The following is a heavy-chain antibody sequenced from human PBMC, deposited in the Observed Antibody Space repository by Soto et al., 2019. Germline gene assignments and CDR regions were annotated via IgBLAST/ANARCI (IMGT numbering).Heavy chain of an antibody. Sequence: QVQLVQSGAEVKKPGSSVKVSCKASGGTFSSYAISWVRQAPGQGLEWMGGIIPIFGTANYAQKFQGRVTITSDESTSTAYMELSSLRSEDTAVYYCARDSITIFGVVIMSRGWFDRWGQGTLVTVSS. CDR2: IIPIFGTA. J-gene: IGHJ5*02. CDR3: ARDSITIFGVVIMSRGWFDR. V-gene: IGHV1-69*19. CDR1: GGTFSSYA. D-gene: IGHD3-3*01.